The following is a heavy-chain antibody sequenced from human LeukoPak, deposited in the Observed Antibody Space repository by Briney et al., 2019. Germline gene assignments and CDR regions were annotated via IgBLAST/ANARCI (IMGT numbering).Heavy chain of an antibody. J-gene: IGHJ4*02. V-gene: IGHV4-34*01. CDR1: GGSFSGYY. CDR3: ARIGITMVRGVIY. D-gene: IGHD3-10*01. CDR2: INHSGST. Sequence: SETLSLTCAVYGGSFSGYYWSWIRQPPGKGLEWIGEINHSGSTNYNPSLKSRVTISVDTSKNQFSLKLSSVTAADTAVYYCARIGITMVRGVIYWGQGTLVTVS.